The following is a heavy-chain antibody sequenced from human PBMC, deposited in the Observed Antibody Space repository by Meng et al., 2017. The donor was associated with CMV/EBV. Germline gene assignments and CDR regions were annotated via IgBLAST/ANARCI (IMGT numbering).Heavy chain of an antibody. Sequence: ASVKVSCKASGYTFTSYGISWVRQAPGQGLEWMGWISAYNGNTNYAQKLQGRVTMTTDTSTSTACMELRSLRSDDTAVYYCARDQSPTIFGVAVYYYGMDVWGQGTTVTVSS. V-gene: IGHV1-18*01. CDR2: ISAYNGNT. J-gene: IGHJ6*02. D-gene: IGHD3-3*01. CDR3: ARDQSPTIFGVAVYYYGMDV. CDR1: GYTFTSYG.